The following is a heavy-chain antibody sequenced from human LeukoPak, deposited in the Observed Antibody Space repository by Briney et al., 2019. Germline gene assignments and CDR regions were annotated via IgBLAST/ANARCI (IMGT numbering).Heavy chain of an antibody. V-gene: IGHV1-8*01. CDR1: GYTFASYD. D-gene: IGHD2-2*01. Sequence: ASVKVSCTASGYTFASYDINWVRQATGQGLEWMGWMNPNSGNTGYAQKFQGRVTMTRNTSISTAYMELSSLRSEDTAVYYCARGRYQLLLTVFDPWGQGTLVTVSS. J-gene: IGHJ5*02. CDR3: ARGRYQLLLTVFDP. CDR2: MNPNSGNT.